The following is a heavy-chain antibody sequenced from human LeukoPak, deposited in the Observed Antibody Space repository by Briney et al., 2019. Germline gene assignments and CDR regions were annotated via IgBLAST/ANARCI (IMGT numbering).Heavy chain of an antibody. CDR3: ARQSTEFSSSWYVVDY. CDR1: GGSITRSFYF. D-gene: IGHD6-13*01. CDR2: IYYSGST. V-gene: IGHV4-39*01. Sequence: SETLSLTCTVSGGSITRSFYFWGWIRQPPGKGLEWIGSIYYSGSTYSNPSLKSRVTISVDTSKNQFSLKLSSVTAADTAVYYCARQSTEFSSSWYVVDYWGQGTLVTVSS. J-gene: IGHJ4*02.